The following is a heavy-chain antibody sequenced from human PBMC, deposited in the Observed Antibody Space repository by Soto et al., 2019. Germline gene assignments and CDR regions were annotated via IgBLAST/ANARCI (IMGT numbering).Heavy chain of an antibody. CDR2: INPNRGGT. J-gene: IGHJ4*02. V-gene: IGHV1-2*04. CDR3: AREGVDIVATSFDY. D-gene: IGHD5-12*01. Sequence: ASVKVSCKASGYTXTGYYMHWVRQAPGQGLEWMGWINPNRGGTNYAQKFQGWVTMTRDTSISTAYMELSRLRSDDTAVYYCAREGVDIVATSFDYWGQGTLVTVSS. CDR1: GYTXTGYY.